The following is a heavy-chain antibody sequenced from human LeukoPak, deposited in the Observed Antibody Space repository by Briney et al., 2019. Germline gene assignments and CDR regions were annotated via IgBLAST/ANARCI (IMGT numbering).Heavy chain of an antibody. CDR2: ISRSSGSI. Sequence: GGSLRLSCAASGFTFDDCTMHWVRQAPGKGLEWVSSISRSSGSISYADSVKGRFTISRDNAKNSLFLQMNSLGAEDTALYYCAKGLVVTTTFMDYWGQGTLVTVSS. CDR1: GFTFDDCT. D-gene: IGHD1-26*01. J-gene: IGHJ4*02. CDR3: AKGLVVTTTFMDY. V-gene: IGHV3-9*01.